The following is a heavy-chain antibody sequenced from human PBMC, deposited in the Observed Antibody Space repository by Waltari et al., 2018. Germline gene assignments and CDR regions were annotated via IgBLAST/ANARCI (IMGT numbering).Heavy chain of an antibody. Sequence: QVQLVQSGAEVKKPGASVKVSCKASGYTFTGYYMHWVRQAPGQGLEWMGWINPNSGGTNSAQKFQGRVTMTRDTYISTAYMELSRLRSDDTAVYYCARDYDFWSGCLDYWGQGTLVTVSS. J-gene: IGHJ4*02. D-gene: IGHD3-3*01. CDR1: GYTFTGYY. CDR3: ARDYDFWSGCLDY. CDR2: INPNSGGT. V-gene: IGHV1-2*02.